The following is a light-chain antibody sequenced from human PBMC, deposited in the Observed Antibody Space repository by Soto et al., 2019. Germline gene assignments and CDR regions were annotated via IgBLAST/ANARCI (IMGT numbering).Light chain of an antibody. CDR3: QQCTKWPPIFT. CDR1: ENVFSF. CDR2: DAS. J-gene: IGKJ3*01. V-gene: IGKV3-11*01. Sequence: EIVMTQSPATLSLSPGERATLSCRASENVFSFMAWYQHRPGQAPRLLIYDASNRAAGVPARFSGSGSGTAFTLTISGLEPEDFVVYYCQQCTKWPPIFTFGPGTKVEIK.